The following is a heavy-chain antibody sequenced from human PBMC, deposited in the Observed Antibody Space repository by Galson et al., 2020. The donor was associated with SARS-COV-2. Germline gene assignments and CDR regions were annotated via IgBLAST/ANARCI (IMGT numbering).Heavy chain of an antibody. J-gene: IGHJ3*02. CDR2: INPSGGST. D-gene: IGHD6-19*01. CDR1: GYTFTSYY. Sequence: ASVKVSCKASGYTFTSYYMHWVRQAPGQGLEWMGIINPSGGSTSYAQKFQGRVTMTRDTSTSTVYMELSSLRSEDTAVYYCARTTVSEQWLVPWVVDAFDIWGQGTMVTVSS. CDR3: ARTTVSEQWLVPWVVDAFDI. V-gene: IGHV1-46*01.